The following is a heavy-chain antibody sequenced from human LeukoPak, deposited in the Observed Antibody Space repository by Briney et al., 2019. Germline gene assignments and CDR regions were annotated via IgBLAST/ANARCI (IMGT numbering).Heavy chain of an antibody. CDR2: FDPEDGET. D-gene: IGHD2-2*01. Sequence: ASVKVSCKVSGYTLTELSMHWVRQAPGKGLEWMGGFDPEDGETIYAQKFQGRVTMTEGTSTDTAYMELSSLRSEDTAVYYCATERGCSSTSCYFDYWGQGTLVTVS. V-gene: IGHV1-24*01. CDR1: GYTLTELS. J-gene: IGHJ4*02. CDR3: ATERGCSSTSCYFDY.